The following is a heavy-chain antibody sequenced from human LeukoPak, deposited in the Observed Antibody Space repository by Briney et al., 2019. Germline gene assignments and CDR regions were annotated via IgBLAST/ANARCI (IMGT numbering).Heavy chain of an antibody. CDR1: DGSITSYH. CDR2: IFHSGSP. V-gene: IGHV4-59*08. J-gene: IGHJ5*01. Sequence: SETLPLTCNVTDGSITSYHWSWIRQPPGKGLQWLGYIFHSGSPHYNPSLKSRLTLSLDTSRSQISLKLDSVTAADTAVYFCARHSQSYGPYNWFDPWGQGALVTVSS. D-gene: IGHD3-16*01. CDR3: ARHSQSYGPYNWFDP.